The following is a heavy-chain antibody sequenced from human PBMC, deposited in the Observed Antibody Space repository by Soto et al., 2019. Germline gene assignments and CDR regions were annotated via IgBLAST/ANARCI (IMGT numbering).Heavy chain of an antibody. CDR1: GFSLSTSGMG. V-gene: IGHV2-5*01. Sequence: GPTRVNPTQTLTLTCTFSGFSLSTSGMGVGCIRQPPGKALEWLALIYWNDDKRYSPSLKSRLTITKDTSKNQVVLTMTNMDPVDTATYYCAHSPFYDSSGYPDYWGQGTLVTVSS. D-gene: IGHD3-22*01. J-gene: IGHJ4*02. CDR2: IYWNDDK. CDR3: AHSPFYDSSGYPDY.